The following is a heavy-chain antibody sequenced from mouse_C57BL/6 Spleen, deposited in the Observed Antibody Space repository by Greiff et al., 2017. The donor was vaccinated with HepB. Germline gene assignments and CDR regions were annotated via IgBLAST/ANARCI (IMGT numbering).Heavy chain of an antibody. Sequence: EVQLQQSGPELVKPGASVKISCKASGYTFTDYYMNWVKQSHGKSLEWIGDINPNNGGTSYNQKFKGKATLTVDKSSSTAYMELRSLTSEDSAVYYCATFDGYYVAYWGQGTLVTVSA. J-gene: IGHJ3*01. CDR3: ATFDGYYVAY. CDR2: INPNNGGT. CDR1: GYTFTDYY. V-gene: IGHV1-26*01. D-gene: IGHD2-3*01.